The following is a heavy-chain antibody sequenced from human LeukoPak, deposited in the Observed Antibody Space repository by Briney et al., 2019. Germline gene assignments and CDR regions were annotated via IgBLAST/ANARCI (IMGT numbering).Heavy chain of an antibody. J-gene: IGHJ4*02. V-gene: IGHV3-30-3*01. D-gene: IGHD7-27*01. CDR2: VSYDGSNK. CDR3: ATIGDRRTGELYRIDY. Sequence: GGSLRLSCAASGXTFSSYAMHWVRQAPGKGLEWVAVVSYDGSNKYYADSVKGRFTISRDNSKNTLYLQMNSLRAEDAAVYYCATIGDRRTGELYRIDYWGQGTLVTVSS. CDR1: GXTFSSYA.